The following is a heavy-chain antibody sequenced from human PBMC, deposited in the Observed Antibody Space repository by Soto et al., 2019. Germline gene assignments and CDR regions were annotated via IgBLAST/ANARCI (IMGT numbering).Heavy chain of an antibody. V-gene: IGHV3-30*18. Sequence: GGSLRLSCAASGFTFSSYGMHWVRQAPGKGLEWVAVISHDGSNKYYADSVKGRFTISRDNSKNTLYLQMNSLRAEDTAVYYCAKDRRYCSSTSCHSTRYNWFDPWGQGTLVTVSS. D-gene: IGHD2-2*01. J-gene: IGHJ5*02. CDR1: GFTFSSYG. CDR3: AKDRRYCSSTSCHSTRYNWFDP. CDR2: ISHDGSNK.